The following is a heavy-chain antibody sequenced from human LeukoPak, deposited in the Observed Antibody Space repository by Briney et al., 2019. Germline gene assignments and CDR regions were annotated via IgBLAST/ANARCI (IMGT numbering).Heavy chain of an antibody. V-gene: IGHV1-8*01. Sequence: ASVKVSCKAPENIFNRYDINWVRQAPGQGLEWMGWTNPNSGNTGYARKFQGRVTMTRTPSTSTAYMELSSLRSEDTAVYYCAFRYCTGGSCPSPFDYWGQGTLITVSS. CDR1: ENIFNRYD. J-gene: IGHJ4*02. CDR2: TNPNSGNT. D-gene: IGHD2-15*01. CDR3: AFRYCTGGSCPSPFDY.